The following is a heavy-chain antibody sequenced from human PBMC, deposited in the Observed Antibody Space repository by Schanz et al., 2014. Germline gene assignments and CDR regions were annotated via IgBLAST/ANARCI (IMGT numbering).Heavy chain of an antibody. Sequence: QVQLVQSGAEVKKPGASVKVSCKASGYTFTSYGISWVRQAPGQGLEWMGWISAYNGNTKYPQKLQGRVTITRDTSASTAYMELSSLRSEDTAVYSCARGIGGYGANNYFDYWGRGTLVTVSS. CDR2: ISAYNGNT. J-gene: IGHJ4*02. D-gene: IGHD5-12*01. V-gene: IGHV1-18*01. CDR3: ARGIGGYGANNYFDY. CDR1: GYTFTSYG.